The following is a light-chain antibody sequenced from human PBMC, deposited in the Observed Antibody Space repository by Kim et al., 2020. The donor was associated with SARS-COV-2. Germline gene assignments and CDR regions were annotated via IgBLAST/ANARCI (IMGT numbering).Light chain of an antibody. J-gene: IGKJ5*01. CDR2: GAS. CDR1: QSVSTN. Sequence: VSPGKRATLTCRASQSVSTNVAWFQQKPGQAPRLLIYGASTRATGIPARFSGSGSGTEFTLTISSLQPEDFATYYCQQYYSYPVTFGPGTRLEIK. CDR3: QQYYSYPVT. V-gene: IGKV3-15*01.